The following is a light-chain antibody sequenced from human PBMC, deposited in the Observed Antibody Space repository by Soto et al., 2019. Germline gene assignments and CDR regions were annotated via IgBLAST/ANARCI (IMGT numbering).Light chain of an antibody. V-gene: IGKV3-15*01. CDR1: QSVSSD. CDR3: QQYNKWPWT. J-gene: IGKJ1*01. Sequence: EIVMTQSPATLSVSPGERATLPCRASQSVSSDLAWYQQKPGQAPGLFIYGASTRATGIPARFSGSGSGTEFTLTISSLQSEDFAVYYCQQYNKWPWTFGQGTKVDIK. CDR2: GAS.